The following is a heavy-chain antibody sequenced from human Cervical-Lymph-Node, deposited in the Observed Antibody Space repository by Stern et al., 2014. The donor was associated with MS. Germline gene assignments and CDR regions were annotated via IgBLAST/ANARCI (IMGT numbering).Heavy chain of an antibody. CDR2: IRWNSGSI. CDR1: GFTFDDYA. V-gene: IGHV3-9*01. CDR3: AKDMGPNDYGDYGSAGYYYYGMDV. D-gene: IGHD4-17*01. Sequence: EVQLVESGGGLVQPGRSLRLSCAASGFTFDDYAMHWVRQAPGKGLEWVSGIRWNSGSIGHADSVKGRFTISRDNAKNSLYLQMNSLRAEDTALYYCAKDMGPNDYGDYGSAGYYYYGMDVWGQGTTVTVSS. J-gene: IGHJ6*02.